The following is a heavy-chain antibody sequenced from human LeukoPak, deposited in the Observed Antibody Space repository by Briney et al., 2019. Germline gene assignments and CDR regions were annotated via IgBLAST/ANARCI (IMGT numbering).Heavy chain of an antibody. CDR2: ISAYNGNT. Sequence: ASVEVSCKASGYTFTSYGISWVRQAPGQGLEWMGWISAYNGNTNYAQKLQGRVTMTTDTSTSTAYMELRSLRSDDTAVYYCARDPYYYGSGRPPPYYYYGMDVWGQGTTVTVSS. CDR1: GYTFTSYG. D-gene: IGHD3-10*01. CDR3: ARDPYYYGSGRPPPYYYYGMDV. V-gene: IGHV1-18*01. J-gene: IGHJ6*02.